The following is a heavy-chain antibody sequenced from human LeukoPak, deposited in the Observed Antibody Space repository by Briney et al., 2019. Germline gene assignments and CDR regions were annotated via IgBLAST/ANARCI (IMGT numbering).Heavy chain of an antibody. CDR3: ARDAAYDFRNPYRYFQH. D-gene: IGHD3-3*01. CDR2: ISGSGGST. CDR1: GFTFSSYA. J-gene: IGHJ1*01. Sequence: GGSLRLSCAASGFTFSSYAMSWVRQAPGKGLEWVSAISGSGGSTYYADSVKGRFTISRDNSKNTLYLQMNSLRAEDTAVYYCARDAAYDFRNPYRYFQHWGQGTLVTVSS. V-gene: IGHV3-23*01.